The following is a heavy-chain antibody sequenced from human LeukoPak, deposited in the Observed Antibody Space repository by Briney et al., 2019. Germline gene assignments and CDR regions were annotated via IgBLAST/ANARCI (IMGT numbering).Heavy chain of an antibody. CDR1: GFTFSTYW. D-gene: IGHD3-3*01. Sequence: GGSLRLSCAASGFTFSTYWMSWVRQAPGKEREWVANIKEDGREKYYVDSVKGRFTISRDNAKNSLYLQMNSLRAEDTAVYYCARRWSGYSPIDYWGQGTLVTVSS. CDR2: IKEDGREK. J-gene: IGHJ4*02. CDR3: ARRWSGYSPIDY. V-gene: IGHV3-7*01.